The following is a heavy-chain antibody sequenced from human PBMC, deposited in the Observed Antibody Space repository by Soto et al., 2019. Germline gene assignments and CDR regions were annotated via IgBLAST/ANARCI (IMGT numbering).Heavy chain of an antibody. CDR1: GFTFRSYA. V-gene: IGHV3-23*01. Sequence: PGGSLRLSCTASGFTFRSYAMSWVRQAPGKGLEWVSAISGSGGSTYYADSVKGRFTISRDNSKNTLYLQMNSLRAEDTAVYYCAKDPTLRYFDWFAFDIWGQGTMVTVSS. J-gene: IGHJ3*02. CDR2: ISGSGGST. CDR3: AKDPTLRYFDWFAFDI. D-gene: IGHD3-9*01.